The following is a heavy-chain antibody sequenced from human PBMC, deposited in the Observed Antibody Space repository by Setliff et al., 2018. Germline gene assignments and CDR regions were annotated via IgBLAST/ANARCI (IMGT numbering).Heavy chain of an antibody. V-gene: IGHV4-61*09. CDR1: GGSISSASYY. Sequence: PSETLSLTCTVSGGSISSASYYWSWIWQPAGKGLEWIGQIYTSWSTNYNPSLKSRVTISLDTSNNQFSLSLSSVTAADTAVYYCARTGTYRYFDYWGQGTLVTVSS. D-gene: IGHD1-1*01. CDR3: ARTGTYRYFDY. CDR2: IYTSWST. J-gene: IGHJ4*02.